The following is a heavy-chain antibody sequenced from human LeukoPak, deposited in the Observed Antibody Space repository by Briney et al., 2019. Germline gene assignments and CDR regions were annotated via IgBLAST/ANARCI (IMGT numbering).Heavy chain of an antibody. J-gene: IGHJ6*02. CDR3: AKAYSSSYGMDV. CDR1: GFTFSSYA. Sequence: GGSLRLSCAASGFTFSSYAMHWVRQAPGKGLEWVAVISYDGSNKYYADSVKGRFTISRDNSKNTLYLQMNSLRAEDTAVYYCAKAYSSSYGMDVWGQGTTVTVSS. D-gene: IGHD6-6*01. CDR2: ISYDGSNK. V-gene: IGHV3-30-3*01.